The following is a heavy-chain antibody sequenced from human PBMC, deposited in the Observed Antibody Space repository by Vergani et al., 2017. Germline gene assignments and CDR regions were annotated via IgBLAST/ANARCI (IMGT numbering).Heavy chain of an antibody. Sequence: VQLVESGGGLVKPGGSLRLSCEASGFSFPGYAMSWVRQAPGKGLEWVSSVSGSSATPYYADSVKGRFIISRDNSKNTLHLQMNGLRADDTAVYYCTKGSRGYTGYFFDYWGQGTLATVSS. CDR3: TKGSRGYTGYFFDY. D-gene: IGHD5-12*01. CDR2: VSGSSATP. CDR1: GFSFPGYA. J-gene: IGHJ4*02. V-gene: IGHV3-23*04.